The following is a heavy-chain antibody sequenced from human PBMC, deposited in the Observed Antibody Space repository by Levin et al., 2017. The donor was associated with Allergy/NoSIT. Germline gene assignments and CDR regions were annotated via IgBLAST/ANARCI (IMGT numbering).Heavy chain of an antibody. CDR3: ARVLARKSSIAARPGGYYFDY. CDR2: INPNSGGT. Sequence: ASVKVSCKASGYTFTGYYMHWVRQAPGQGLEWMGRINPNSGGTNYAQKFQGRVTMTRDTSISTAYMELSRLRSDDTAVYYCARVLARKSSIAARPGGYYFDYWGQGTLVTVSS. D-gene: IGHD6-6*01. V-gene: IGHV1-2*06. J-gene: IGHJ4*02. CDR1: GYTFTGYY.